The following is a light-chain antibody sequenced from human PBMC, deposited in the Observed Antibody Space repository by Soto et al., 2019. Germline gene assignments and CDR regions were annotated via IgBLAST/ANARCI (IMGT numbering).Light chain of an antibody. CDR3: QHYGSSQWTFGQWT. CDR2: GVS. V-gene: IGKV3-15*01. CDR1: QRLSSD. Sequence: EIVMTQSPATLSVSPGERATLSCRASQRLSSDLAWYQQKPGQAPRLLIYGVSTRATGVPARFSGSGSGTEFTLTISSLQSEDSAVYFCQHYGSSQWTFGQWTFGQGTKVEIK. J-gene: IGKJ1*01.